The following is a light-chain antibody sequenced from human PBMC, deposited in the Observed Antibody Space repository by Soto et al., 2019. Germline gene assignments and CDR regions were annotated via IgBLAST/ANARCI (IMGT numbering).Light chain of an antibody. V-gene: IGKV4-1*01. J-gene: IGKJ4*02. CDR2: WAS. CDR1: QSVLYNSNDKNY. Sequence: DIVMTQSPDSLAVSLGERATINCKSSQSVLYNSNDKNYLAWYQQKPGQPPKLLIYWASTRESGVPYRFSGSGSGTDFSLTISSLQAEYVAVYYCHQYYTTPPISFGGGTKVEIK. CDR3: HQYYTTPPIS.